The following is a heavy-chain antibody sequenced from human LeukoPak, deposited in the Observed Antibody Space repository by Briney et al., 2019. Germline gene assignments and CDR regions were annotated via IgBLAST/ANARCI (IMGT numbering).Heavy chain of an antibody. D-gene: IGHD3-9*01. CDR3: TSPALRYFDWFAGWWYFDL. V-gene: IGHV3-49*04. J-gene: IGHJ2*01. CDR1: GFTFGDYA. Sequence: GRSLRLSCTASGFTFGDYAMSWVRQAPGKGLEWVGFIRSKAYGGTTEYAASVKGRFTISRDDSKSIAYLQVNSLKTEDTAVYYCTSPALRYFDWFAGWWYFDLWGRGTLVTVSS. CDR2: IRSKAYGGTT.